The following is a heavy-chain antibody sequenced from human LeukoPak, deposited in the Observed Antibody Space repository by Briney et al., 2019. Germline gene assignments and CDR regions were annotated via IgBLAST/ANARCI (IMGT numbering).Heavy chain of an antibody. CDR3: AKFQAGYFDSSGYHFDY. J-gene: IGHJ4*02. CDR1: GFTFSSYA. D-gene: IGHD3-22*01. Sequence: AGGSLRLSCAASGFTFSSYAMSWVRQAPGKGLEWVSVMSGSGGPTYYADSVKGRFTISRDNSKNTLYLQLNSLRADDTAVYYCAKFQAGYFDSSGYHFDYWGQGTLVTVSS. CDR2: MSGSGGPT. V-gene: IGHV3-23*01.